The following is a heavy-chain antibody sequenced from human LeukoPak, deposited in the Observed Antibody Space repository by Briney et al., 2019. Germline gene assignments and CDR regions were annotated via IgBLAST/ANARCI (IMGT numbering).Heavy chain of an antibody. D-gene: IGHD4-17*01. Sequence: GASVKVSCKASGYTFTGYYMHWVRQAPGQGLEWMGWINPNSGGTNYAQKFQGRATMTRDTSISTAYMEMSRLRSDDTGVYYCARLTTTVTSFDYWGQGTLVTVSS. J-gene: IGHJ4*02. CDR2: INPNSGGT. V-gene: IGHV1-2*02. CDR3: ARLTTTVTSFDY. CDR1: GYTFTGYY.